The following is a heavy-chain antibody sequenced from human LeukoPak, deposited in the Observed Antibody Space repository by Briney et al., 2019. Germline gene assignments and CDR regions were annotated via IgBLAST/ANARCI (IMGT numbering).Heavy chain of an antibody. CDR2: ISYDGSNK. CDR1: GFTFGSYG. V-gene: IGHV3-30*18. Sequence: GGSLRLSCAASGFTFGSYGMHWVRQAPGKGLEWVAVISYDGSNKYYADSVKGRFTISRDNSKNTLYLQMNSLRAEDTAVYYCAKDRVTMVRGVIIDFDYWGQGTLVTVSS. J-gene: IGHJ4*02. D-gene: IGHD3-10*01. CDR3: AKDRVTMVRGVIIDFDY.